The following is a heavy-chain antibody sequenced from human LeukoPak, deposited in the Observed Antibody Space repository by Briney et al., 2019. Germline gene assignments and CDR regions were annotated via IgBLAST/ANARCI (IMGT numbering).Heavy chain of an antibody. CDR3: AKDQELLWFGEPMYYFDY. V-gene: IGHV3-30*02. CDR2: IRYDGSNK. Sequence: GGSLRLSCAASGFTFSSYGLHWVRQAPGKGREGVAFIRYDGSNKYYADSVKGRFTISRGNSKNTLYLQMNSLRAEDTAVYYCAKDQELLWFGEPMYYFDYWGQGTLVTVSS. D-gene: IGHD3-10*01. J-gene: IGHJ4*02. CDR1: GFTFSSYG.